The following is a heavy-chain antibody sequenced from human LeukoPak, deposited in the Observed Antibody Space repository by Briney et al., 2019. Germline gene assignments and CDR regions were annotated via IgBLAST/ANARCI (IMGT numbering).Heavy chain of an antibody. D-gene: IGHD3-22*01. J-gene: IGHJ4*02. CDR2: INSDGSST. Sequence: GGSLRLSCAASGFTFSSYWMYWVRQAPGKGLVWVSRINSDGSSTSYADSVKGRFTISRDNAKNSLYLQMNSLRAEDMALYYCAKGDSGYLASFDYWGQGTLVTVSS. CDR3: AKGDSGYLASFDY. V-gene: IGHV3-74*01. CDR1: GFTFSSYW.